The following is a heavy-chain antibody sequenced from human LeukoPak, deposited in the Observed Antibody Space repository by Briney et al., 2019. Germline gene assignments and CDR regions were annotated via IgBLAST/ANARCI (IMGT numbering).Heavy chain of an antibody. Sequence: ASVKVSCKASGGTFSSYAISWVRQAPGQGLEWMGRIIPIFGTANYAQKLQGRVTITTDESTSTAYMELSSLRSEDTAVYYCAREVDTAMVFDYWGQGTLVTVSS. CDR1: GGTFSSYA. D-gene: IGHD5-18*01. CDR2: IIPIFGTA. V-gene: IGHV1-69*05. CDR3: AREVDTAMVFDY. J-gene: IGHJ4*02.